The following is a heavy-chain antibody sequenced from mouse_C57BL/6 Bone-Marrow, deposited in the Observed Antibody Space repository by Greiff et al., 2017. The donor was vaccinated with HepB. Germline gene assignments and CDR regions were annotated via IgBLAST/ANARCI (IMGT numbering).Heavy chain of an antibody. V-gene: IGHV1-64*01. CDR2: IHPNSGST. D-gene: IGHD2-5*01. J-gene: IGHJ2*01. Sequence: QVQLQQSGAELVKPGASVKLSCKASGYTFTSYWMHWVKQRPGQGLEWIGMIHPNSGSTNYNEKFKSKATLTVDKSSSTAYMQLSSLTSEDSAVYYCARSGGAYYSNYEGFDYWGQGTTLTVSS. CDR3: ARSGGAYYSNYEGFDY. CDR1: GYTFTSYW.